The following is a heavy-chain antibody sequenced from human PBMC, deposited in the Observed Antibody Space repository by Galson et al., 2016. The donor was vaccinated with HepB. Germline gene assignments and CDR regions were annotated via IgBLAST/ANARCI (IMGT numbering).Heavy chain of an antibody. V-gene: IGHV3-23*01. CDR2: ISGNGGDI. D-gene: IGHD6-19*01. J-gene: IGHJ4*02. CDR3: TKDGGWPYYFDY. CDR1: EFTFNRFA. Sequence: SLRLSCAASEFTFNRFAMSWVRQAPGKGLEWVSAISGNGGDIYHADSVKGRFTISRDNSKNTLSLQMNNLRAEDTAVYYCTKDGGWPYYFDYWGQGTLVTVSS.